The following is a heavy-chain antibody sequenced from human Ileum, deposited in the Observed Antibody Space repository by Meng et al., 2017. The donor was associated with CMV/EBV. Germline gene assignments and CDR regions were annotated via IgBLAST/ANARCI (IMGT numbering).Heavy chain of an antibody. V-gene: IGHV4-4*02. CDR2: IHRSGTT. J-gene: IGHJ6*02. D-gene: IGHD3-16*01. CDR1: SSISNDSW. CDR3: AHASLRAMHYYYGMDV. Sequence: SSISNDSWWNWLRQPPGKGLEWIGEIHRSGTTNYNPSLVSRVTMSIDKSKNQFSLNLSSVTAADTAVYYCAHASLRAMHYYYGMDVWGQGTTVTVSS.